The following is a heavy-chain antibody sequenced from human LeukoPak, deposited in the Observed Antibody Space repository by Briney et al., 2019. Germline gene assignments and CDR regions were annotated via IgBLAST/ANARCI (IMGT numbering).Heavy chain of an antibody. J-gene: IGHJ4*02. Sequence: ASVKVSCKASGYTFTGYYMHWVRQAPGQGPEWMGWINPNSGGTNYAQKFQGRVTMTRDTSISTAYMELSRLRSDDTAVYYCARDNTELMWIQPYFDYWGQGTLVTVSS. V-gene: IGHV1-2*02. D-gene: IGHD5-18*01. CDR2: INPNSGGT. CDR3: ARDNTELMWIQPYFDY. CDR1: GYTFTGYY.